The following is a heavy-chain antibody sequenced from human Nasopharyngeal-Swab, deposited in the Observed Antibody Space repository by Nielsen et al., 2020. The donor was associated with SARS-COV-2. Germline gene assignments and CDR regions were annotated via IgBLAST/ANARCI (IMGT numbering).Heavy chain of an antibody. CDR1: GYTFNNYY. V-gene: IGHV1-46*02. J-gene: IGHJ6*02. CDR2: INPGSGGT. D-gene: IGHD2-2*01. Sequence: ASVKVSCKASGYTFNNYYIHWVRQAPGQGLEWMGMINPGSGGTTYEQKFQGRVTMTRETSTSAVFMELSSLRSEDTAVYYCARRGRCSGSSCDMDVWGQGTTVTVSS. CDR3: ARRGRCSGSSCDMDV.